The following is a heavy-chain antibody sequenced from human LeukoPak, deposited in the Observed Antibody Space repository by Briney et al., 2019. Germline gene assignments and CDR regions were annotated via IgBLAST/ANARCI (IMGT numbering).Heavy chain of an antibody. V-gene: IGHV3-23*01. J-gene: IGHJ4*02. CDR1: GFTFSSYG. CDR3: AKDTYSSSLFDY. D-gene: IGHD6-13*01. CDR2: ISGSGGST. Sequence: GGSLRLSCAASGFTFSSYGMSWVRQAPGKGLEWVSAISGSGGSTYYADSVKGRFTISRDNSKNTLYLQMNSLRAEDTAVYCCAKDTYSSSLFDYWGQGTLVTVSS.